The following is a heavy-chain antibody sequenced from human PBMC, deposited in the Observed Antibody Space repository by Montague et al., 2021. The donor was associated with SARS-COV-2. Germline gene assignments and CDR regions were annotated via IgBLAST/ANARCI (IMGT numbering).Heavy chain of an antibody. J-gene: IGHJ6*02. CDR3: ARDRPRPYYYDSGTYTWGGYGMDV. D-gene: IGHD3-10*01. CDR1: GGSFSGYY. Sequence: SETLSLTCAVYGGSFSGYYWSWIRQPPGKGLEWIGEINRSGSTNYNPSLKSRVTMSVDTSKDQFSLKLSSVTAADTAVYYCARDRPRPYYYDSGTYTWGGYGMDVWGQGTTVAVSS. CDR2: INRSGST. V-gene: IGHV4-34*01.